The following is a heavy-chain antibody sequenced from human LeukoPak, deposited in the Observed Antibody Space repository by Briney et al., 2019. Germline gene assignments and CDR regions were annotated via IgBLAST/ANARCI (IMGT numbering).Heavy chain of an antibody. CDR2: INPNSGGT. J-gene: IGHJ4*02. V-gene: IGHV1-2*02. Sequence: ASVTVSCKASGYTFTGYYMHWVRQAPGQGLEGMGWINPNSGGTNYAQKFQGRVTMTRDTSISTAYMELSRLRSDDTAVYYCARDSVTMVRGVTVGRFGYWGQGTLVTVSS. CDR3: ARDSVTMVRGVTVGRFGY. CDR1: GYTFTGYY. D-gene: IGHD3-10*01.